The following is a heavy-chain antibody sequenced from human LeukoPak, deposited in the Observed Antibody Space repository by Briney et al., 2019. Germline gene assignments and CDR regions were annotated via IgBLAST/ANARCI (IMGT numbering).Heavy chain of an antibody. D-gene: IGHD4-17*01. CDR3: AKERLGGNYGDYAVDY. CDR2: VSGSGDGT. J-gene: IGHJ4*02. CDR1: RFTLTSYA. Sequence: PGGSLRLSCAASRFTLTSYAMGWVRQAPGKGLGWVSSVSGSGDGTYYADSVKGRFTISRDNSKQTLDLHMDSLRAEDTAVYYCAKERLGGNYGDYAVDYWGQGTMVTVSS. V-gene: IGHV3-23*01.